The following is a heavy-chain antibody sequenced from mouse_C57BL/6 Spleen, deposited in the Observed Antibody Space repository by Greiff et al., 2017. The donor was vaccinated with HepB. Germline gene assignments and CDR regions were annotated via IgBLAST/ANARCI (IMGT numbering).Heavy chain of an antibody. CDR2: IYPGSGST. V-gene: IGHV1-55*01. CDR3: ARGTNGYDGSWFAY. D-gene: IGHD2-2*01. CDR1: GYTFTSYW. J-gene: IGHJ3*01. Sequence: QVQLQQPGAELVKPGASVKMSCKASGYTFTSYWITWVKQRPGQGLEWIGDIYPGSGSTNYNEKFKSKATLTVDTSSSTAYMQLSSLTSEDSAVYYCARGTNGYDGSWFAYWGQGTLVTVSA.